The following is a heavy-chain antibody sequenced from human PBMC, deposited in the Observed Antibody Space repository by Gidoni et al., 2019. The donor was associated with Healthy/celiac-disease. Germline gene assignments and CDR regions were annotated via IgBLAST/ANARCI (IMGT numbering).Heavy chain of an antibody. J-gene: IGHJ4*02. CDR3: ASTYYDILTGLGGFDY. V-gene: IGHV4-38-2*01. CDR2: TYHSGST. CDR1: GYSISSGYY. D-gene: IGHD3-9*01. Sequence: QVQLQESGPGLVKPSETLSLTFAVSGYSISSGYYWGWIRQPPGKGLEWIGSTYHSGSTYYNPSLKSRVTISVDTSKNQFSLKLSSVTAADTAVYYCASTYYDILTGLGGFDYWGQGTLVTVSS.